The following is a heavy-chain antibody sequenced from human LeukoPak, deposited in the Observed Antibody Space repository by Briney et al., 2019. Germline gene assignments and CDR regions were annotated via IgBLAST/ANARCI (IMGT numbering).Heavy chain of an antibody. J-gene: IGHJ4*02. V-gene: IGHV1-2*06. CDR1: GYTFTGYY. Sequence: ASVKVSCKASGYTFTGYYMHWVRQAPGQGLEWMGRINPNGGGTNYAQKFQGRVTMTRDTSISTAYMELSRLRSDDTAVYYCAREIDYYDSSGYYYVGPGIDYWGQGTLVTVSS. CDR2: INPNGGGT. D-gene: IGHD3-22*01. CDR3: AREIDYYDSSGYYYVGPGIDY.